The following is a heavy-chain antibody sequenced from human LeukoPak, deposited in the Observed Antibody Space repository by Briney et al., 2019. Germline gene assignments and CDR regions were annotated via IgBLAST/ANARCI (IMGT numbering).Heavy chain of an antibody. Sequence: PGGSLRLSCVASGFTSRSYSMNWVRQAPGKGLEWVSYVSVSSSTIYYADSVKGRFTISRDNAKNSVYLQMNSLRAEDTAVYYCARSGYSYGPRSVDYWGQGTLVTVSS. J-gene: IGHJ4*02. CDR3: ARSGYSYGPRSVDY. D-gene: IGHD5-18*01. CDR2: VSVSSSTI. V-gene: IGHV3-48*01. CDR1: GFTSRSYS.